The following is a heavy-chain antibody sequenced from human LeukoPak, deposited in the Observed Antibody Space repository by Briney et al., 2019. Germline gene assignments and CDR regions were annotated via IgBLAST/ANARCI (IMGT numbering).Heavy chain of an antibody. CDR1: GYTFTNYN. CDR2: ISTYNGNT. D-gene: IGHD2-15*01. J-gene: IGHJ4*02. CDR3: ARGGYFDY. V-gene: IGHV1-18*01. Sequence: ASVTVSCKASGYTFTNYNINWVRQAPGQGLAWMGWISTYNGNTNYAQILQGRVTMTTDTSTTTAYMELRGLRSDDTAMYYCARGGYFDYWGQGTLVTVSS.